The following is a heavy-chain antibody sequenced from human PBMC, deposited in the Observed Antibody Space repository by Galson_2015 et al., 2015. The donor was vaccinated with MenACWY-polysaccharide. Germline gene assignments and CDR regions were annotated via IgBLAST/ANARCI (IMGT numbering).Heavy chain of an antibody. CDR1: GFIFSNYW. J-gene: IGHJ4*02. Sequence: SLRLSCATSGFIFSNYWMSWVRLTPGKGLEWLGNIKNDGTAKNYVASVEGRFTFSRDNTKNSLHLQMSSLREEDTAVYYFARDRHWNSFDCWGQGTLVTVSS. D-gene: IGHD1/OR15-1a*01. V-gene: IGHV3-7*01. CDR3: ARDRHWNSFDC. CDR2: IKNDGTAK.